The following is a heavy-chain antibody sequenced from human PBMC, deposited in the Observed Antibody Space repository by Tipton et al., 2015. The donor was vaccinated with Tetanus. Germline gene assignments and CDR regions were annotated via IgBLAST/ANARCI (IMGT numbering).Heavy chain of an antibody. V-gene: IGHV1-46*02. CDR1: FGSTFNSFI. CDR3: ARDVTSRGFVVVTAWSDY. J-gene: IGHJ4*02. CDR2: ISPESGGT. D-gene: IGHD2-21*02. Sequence: QSGAEVKMPGDSVKVSCKASFGSTFNSFIITWVRQAPGQGLEWMGIISPESGGTNYAQKFQGRVTMTRDTSTSTVFMELSSLRSEDTAVYYCARDVTSRGFVVVTAWSDYWGQGTLVTVSS.